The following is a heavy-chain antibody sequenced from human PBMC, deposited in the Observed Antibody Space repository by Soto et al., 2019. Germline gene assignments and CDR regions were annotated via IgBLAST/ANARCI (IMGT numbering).Heavy chain of an antibody. V-gene: IGHV1-8*01. J-gene: IGHJ6*03. CDR2: MNPNSGNT. CDR1: GYTFISYD. Sequence: QVQLVQSGAEVKKPGASVKVSCRASGYTFISYDINWVRQATGQGPEWMGWMNPNSGNTGYAQKFQGRVTVSRNTSISTAYMELSSLTSDDTAVYYCARAVPAAKLNMDVWGKGTTVTVSS. CDR3: ARAVPAAKLNMDV. D-gene: IGHD2-2*01.